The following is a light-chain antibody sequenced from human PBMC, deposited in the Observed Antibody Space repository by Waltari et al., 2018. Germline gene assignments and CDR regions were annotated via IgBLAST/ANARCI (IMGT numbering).Light chain of an antibody. CDR3: GSYTARSTYV. V-gene: IGLV2-14*03. J-gene: IGLJ1*01. CDR1: NSDVGGYNY. Sequence: QSALTQPASVSGSPGQSITISRTGANSDVGGYNYFPWYQQYPGKAPKLIIYDVTQRPSGISNRFSGSKSGNTASLTISGLQTEDEAYYHCGSYTARSTYVFGTGTKVTVL. CDR2: DVT.